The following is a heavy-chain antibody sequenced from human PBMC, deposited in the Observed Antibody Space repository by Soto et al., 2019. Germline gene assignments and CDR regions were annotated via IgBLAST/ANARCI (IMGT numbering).Heavy chain of an antibody. CDR2: IWHDGSEK. CDR1: GIVFSSYG. D-gene: IGHD2-21*01. CDR3: DRDPRDSPGAYYYYFHGLAV. J-gene: IGHJ6*04. V-gene: IGHV3-33*01. Sequence: PGGSLRLSCATSGIVFSSYGMQWVRQAPGKGLEWVAAIWHDGSEKYYADLVKGRFTISRDNSKSTLYLQMNSLRAEDTAVYYGDRDPRDSPGAYYYYFHGLAVQGKGT.